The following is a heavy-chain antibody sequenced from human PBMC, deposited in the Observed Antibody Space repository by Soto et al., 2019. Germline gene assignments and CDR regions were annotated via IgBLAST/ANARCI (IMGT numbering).Heavy chain of an antibody. V-gene: IGHV3-21*01. CDR1: GFTFTNYG. J-gene: IGHJ4*02. Sequence: EVQLLESGGDLVGPGGSLTLSCAVSGFTFTNYGINWVRQAPGKWLEWVSSVSKSDYTYYSESVKGRFTISRDNARNSVSLLMDNLRAEDTAVYYCTREDSIIIPAVADFWGQGTLVTVSS. CDR3: TREDSIIIPAVADF. D-gene: IGHD6-19*01. CDR2: VSKSDYT.